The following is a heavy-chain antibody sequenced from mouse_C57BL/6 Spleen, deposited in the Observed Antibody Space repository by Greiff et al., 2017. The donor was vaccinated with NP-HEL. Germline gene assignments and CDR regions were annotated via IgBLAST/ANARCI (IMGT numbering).Heavy chain of an antibody. CDR3: ARGDGNYHYAMDY. D-gene: IGHD2-1*01. J-gene: IGHJ4*01. CDR2: INPGSGGT. Sequence: QVQLQQSGAELVRPGTSVKVSCKASGYAFTNYLIEWVKQRPGQGLEWIGVINPGSGGTNYNEKFKGKATLTADKSSSTAYMQLSSLTSEDSAVYFCARGDGNYHYAMDYWGQGTSVTVSS. CDR1: GYAFTNYL. V-gene: IGHV1-54*01.